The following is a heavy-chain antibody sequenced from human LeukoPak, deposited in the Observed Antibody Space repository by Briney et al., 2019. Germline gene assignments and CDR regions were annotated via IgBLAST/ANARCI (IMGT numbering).Heavy chain of an antibody. V-gene: IGHV3-43*01. Sequence: PGGSLRLSCGASGFTFDDYTVQWVSQARGWGVGWVYLFSWGGGSSYDAACVRRRFTISRDNAKNSLYLQMNSLRAEDTDLYYCAKGSSSGYLQQPLHYYYYGMDVWGQGTTVTVSS. CDR3: AKGSSSGYLQQPLHYYYYGMDV. J-gene: IGHJ6*02. CDR1: GFTFDDYT. CDR2: FSWGGGSS. D-gene: IGHD3-22*01.